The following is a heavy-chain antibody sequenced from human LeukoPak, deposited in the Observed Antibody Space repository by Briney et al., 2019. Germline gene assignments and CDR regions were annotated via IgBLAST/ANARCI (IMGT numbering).Heavy chain of an antibody. CDR1: GYTFTSYG. CDR3: ARVPYYYDSSGYYPFDY. Sequence: GASVKVPCKASGYTFTSYGISWVRQAPGQGLEWMGWISAYNGNTNYAQKLQGRVTMTTDTSTSTAYMELRSLRSDDTAVYYCARVPYYYDSSGYYPFDYWGQGTLVTVSS. D-gene: IGHD3-22*01. V-gene: IGHV1-18*01. CDR2: ISAYNGNT. J-gene: IGHJ4*02.